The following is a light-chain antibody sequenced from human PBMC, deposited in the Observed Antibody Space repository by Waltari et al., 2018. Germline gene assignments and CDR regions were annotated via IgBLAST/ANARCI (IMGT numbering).Light chain of an antibody. V-gene: IGLV3-21*02. CDR2: DDS. CDR3: QVWDTTTYHGV. CDR1: NIESKS. Sequence: SYVLTQPPSVSVAPGGTASITCEGNNIESKSVHWYQQKPGQAPILVVYDDSDRPSGIPGRFSGSNSRNTATLTSTRVEAGDGADYFCQVWDTTTYHGVFGGGTKLTVL. J-gene: IGLJ2*01.